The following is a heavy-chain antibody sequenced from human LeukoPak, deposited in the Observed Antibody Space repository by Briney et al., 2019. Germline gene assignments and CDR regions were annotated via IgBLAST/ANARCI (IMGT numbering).Heavy chain of an antibody. D-gene: IGHD5-24*01. CDR3: ARVGRWIPIDY. V-gene: IGHV4-34*01. CDR1: GGSFSGYY. J-gene: IGHJ4*02. Sequence: SETLSLTCAVYGGSFSGYYWSWIRQPPGKGLEWIGEINDSGSTNYNPALMSRVTISVDTSKNQFTLKLSSVTAADTAVYYCARVGRWIPIDYWGQGTLVTVSS. CDR2: INDSGST.